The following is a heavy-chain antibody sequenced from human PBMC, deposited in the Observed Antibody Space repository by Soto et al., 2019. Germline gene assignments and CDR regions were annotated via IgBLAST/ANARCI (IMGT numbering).Heavy chain of an antibody. Sequence: SSETLSLTCTVSGGSISSSSYYWGWIRQPPGKGLEWIGSIYYSGSTYYNPSLKSRVTISVDTSKNQFSLKLSSVTAADTAVYYCARPRSREIYYFDYWGQGTLVTVSS. CDR2: IYYSGST. CDR3: ARPRSREIYYFDY. D-gene: IGHD3-16*01. CDR1: GGSISSSSYY. J-gene: IGHJ4*02. V-gene: IGHV4-39*01.